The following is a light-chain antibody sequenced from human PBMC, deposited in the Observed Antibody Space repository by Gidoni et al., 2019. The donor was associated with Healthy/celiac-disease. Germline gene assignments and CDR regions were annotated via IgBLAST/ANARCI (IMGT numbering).Light chain of an antibody. CDR3: AAWDDSLSGHWV. CDR2: RNN. CDR1: SSNIGSNY. V-gene: IGLV1-47*01. J-gene: IGLJ3*02. Sequence: QSVLTQPPSASGTPGQRVTISCSGRSSNIGSNYVYWYQQLPGTAPKLLIYRNNQRHSGVPDRFSGSKSGTSASLAISGLRSEDEADYYCAAWDDSLSGHWVFGGGTKLTVL.